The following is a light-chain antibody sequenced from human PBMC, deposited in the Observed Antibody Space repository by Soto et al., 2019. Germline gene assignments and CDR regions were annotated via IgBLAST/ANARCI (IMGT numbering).Light chain of an antibody. J-gene: IGKJ5*01. Sequence: EIVFTHSPGTLSLSKGERATLSCRASHTVIHNYLAWHQQKPGQTPRLLVYGASNRATGIPDRFSGSGAGTDFTLTISRLEAEDVAVYCWQQHGSSPVTFGQGTRLEIK. V-gene: IGKV3-20*01. CDR1: HTVIHNY. CDR2: GAS. CDR3: QQHGSSPVT.